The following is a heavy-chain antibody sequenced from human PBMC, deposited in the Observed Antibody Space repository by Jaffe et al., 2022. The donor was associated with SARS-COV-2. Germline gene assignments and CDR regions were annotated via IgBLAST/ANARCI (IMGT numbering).Heavy chain of an antibody. CDR1: GFTFDDYG. D-gene: IGHD3-16*01. Sequence: EVQMVESGGGLVQTGRSLRLSCVVSGFTFDDYGMHWVRQIPGKGLEWISGIDWNSNKVVYADSVRGRFVIFRDNAKNSLYLQMDSLRPEDSAIYFCAKDTSFDLGTFESWGQGTLVTVSS. V-gene: IGHV3-9*01. CDR3: AKDTSFDLGTFES. CDR2: IDWNSNKV. J-gene: IGHJ4*02.